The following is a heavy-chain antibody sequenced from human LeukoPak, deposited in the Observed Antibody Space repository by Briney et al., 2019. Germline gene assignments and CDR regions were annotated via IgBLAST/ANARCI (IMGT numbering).Heavy chain of an antibody. CDR2: ISGSGGST. J-gene: IGHJ4*02. CDR3: AKRVVYYFDY. V-gene: IGHV3-23*01. CDR1: GSTFSSYA. Sequence: GGSLRLSCAASGSTFSSYAMSWVRQAPGKGLEWVSGISGSGGSTYYADSVKGRFTISRDNSKNTLYLQMNSLRAEDTAVYYCAKRVVYYFDYWGQGTLVTVPS. D-gene: IGHD2-8*02.